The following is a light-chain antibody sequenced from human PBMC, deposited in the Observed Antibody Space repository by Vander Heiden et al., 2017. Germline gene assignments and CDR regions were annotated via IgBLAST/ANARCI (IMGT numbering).Light chain of an antibody. V-gene: IGKV4-1*01. Sequence: DIAITQAPVPPALSLGESATVNYKSSQSVLYSSNNRNYLAWYQQKPGQPPKLLIYWASTLESGVPDRFSGSGSGTDFTLTISSLQAEDVAVYYCQQYYSTPFTFGAGTKVDIK. CDR1: QSVLYSSNNRNY. J-gene: IGKJ3*01. CDR2: WAS. CDR3: QQYYSTPFT.